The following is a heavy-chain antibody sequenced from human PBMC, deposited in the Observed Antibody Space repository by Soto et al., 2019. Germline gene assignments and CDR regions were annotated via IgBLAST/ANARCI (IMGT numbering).Heavy chain of an antibody. J-gene: IGHJ3*02. CDR2: IYYRGST. Sequence: EPLFLTCTASGGSISSSSYYWGWIRQPPGKGLEWIGSIYYRGSTYYNPALKSRVTISVDTSKNQFSLKLSSVTAADTAVYYCARRSQYSSSPADAFDIWGQGTMVTVSS. D-gene: IGHD6-6*01. CDR1: GGSISSSSYY. V-gene: IGHV4-39*01. CDR3: ARRSQYSSSPADAFDI.